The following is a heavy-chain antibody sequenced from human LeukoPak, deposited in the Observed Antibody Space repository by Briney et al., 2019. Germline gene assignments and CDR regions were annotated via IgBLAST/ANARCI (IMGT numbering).Heavy chain of an antibody. D-gene: IGHD7-27*01. CDR3: AKGIVNWGKSYFDY. Sequence: GGSLRLSCAVSGFTFSSYAMTWVRQAPGKGLEWVSAISGSGASTYYADSVKGRFTISRDNSKNTLHLQMSSLRAEDTAVYYCAKGIVNWGKSYFDYWGQGTLVTVSS. CDR1: GFTFSSYA. CDR2: ISGSGAST. J-gene: IGHJ4*02. V-gene: IGHV3-23*01.